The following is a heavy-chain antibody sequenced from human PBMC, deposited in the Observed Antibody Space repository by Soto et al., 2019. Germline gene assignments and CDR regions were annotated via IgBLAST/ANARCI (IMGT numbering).Heavy chain of an antibody. J-gene: IGHJ4*02. CDR1: GFSLSTTAEG. Sequence: QITLKESGPTLVKPTQTLTLTCTFSGFSLSTTAEGVGWIRQPPGKALEWLALIYWDDDERYSPSLKSRLTITKDTSKNQVVLTMTNVDSVDTATYYRAHGSCSSADCYPNPYLDYWGQGILVTVSS. D-gene: IGHD2-2*01. CDR3: AHGSCSSADCYPNPYLDY. CDR2: IYWDDDE. V-gene: IGHV2-5*02.